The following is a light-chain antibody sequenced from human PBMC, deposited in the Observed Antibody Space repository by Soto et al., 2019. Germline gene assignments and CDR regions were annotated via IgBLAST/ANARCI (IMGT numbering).Light chain of an antibody. Sequence: DIPMTQSPSSVSASVGDTINITCRASQDIQKWLAWYQQKPGKAPKVLIYAASNLESGVSSRFSGSGSGTEFSLTISRLQIEDFATYVCHQASSFPYTFGPGTKVDIK. V-gene: IGKV1-12*01. CDR2: AAS. J-gene: IGKJ3*01. CDR3: HQASSFPYT. CDR1: QDIQKW.